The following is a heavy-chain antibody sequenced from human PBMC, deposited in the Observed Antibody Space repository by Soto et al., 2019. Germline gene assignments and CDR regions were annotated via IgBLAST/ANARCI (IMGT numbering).Heavy chain of an antibody. CDR3: ATYDILTGYYKGYDY. J-gene: IGHJ4*02. CDR2: IYYSGST. Sequence: PSETLSLTCTVSGGSISSYYWSWIRQPPGKGLEWIGYIYYSGSTNYNPSLKSRVTISVDTSKNQLSLKLSSVTAAGTAVYYCATYDILTGYYKGYDYWGQGTLVTVSS. CDR1: GGSISSYY. V-gene: IGHV4-59*01. D-gene: IGHD3-9*01.